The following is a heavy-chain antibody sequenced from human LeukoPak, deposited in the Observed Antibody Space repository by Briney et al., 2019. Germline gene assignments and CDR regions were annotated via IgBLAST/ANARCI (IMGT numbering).Heavy chain of an antibody. CDR3: AKDPGVVPAHYFDY. D-gene: IGHD2-2*01. CDR1: GSTFPSYW. CDR2: INEDGSQK. J-gene: IGHJ4*02. V-gene: IGHV3-7*03. Sequence: GGSLRLSCAASGSTFPSYWVTWVRQAPGKGLEWVANINEDGSQKNYVDSVKGRFTISRDNAKNSLYLQMNSLRAEDTAVYYCAKDPGVVPAHYFDYWGQGTLVTVSS.